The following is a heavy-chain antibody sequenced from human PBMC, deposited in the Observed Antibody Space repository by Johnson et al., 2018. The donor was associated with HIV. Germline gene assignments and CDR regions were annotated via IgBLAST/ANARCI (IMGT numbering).Heavy chain of an antibody. Sequence: VQLVESGGGLVQPGGSLRLSCAASGFTFSSFDMRWVRQATGKGLEWVSVIGSADDTNYAGSVKGRFTISRENAKNSLFLQMNSPRAGDMTVYYCAREEGNYILTRGDAFDIWGQGTMVTVSS. V-gene: IGHV3-13*01. CDR3: AREEGNYILTRGDAFDI. CDR1: GFTFSSFD. CDR2: IGSADDT. D-gene: IGHD3-9*01. J-gene: IGHJ3*02.